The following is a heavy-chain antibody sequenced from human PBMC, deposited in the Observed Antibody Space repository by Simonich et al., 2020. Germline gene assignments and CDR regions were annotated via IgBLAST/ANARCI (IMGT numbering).Heavy chain of an antibody. CDR2: INHNGST. V-gene: IGHV4-34*01. CDR3: ARGKGWKNAFDI. CDR1: GGSFSGYY. J-gene: IGHJ3*02. D-gene: IGHD1-1*01. Sequence: QVQLQQWGAGLLKPSETLSLTCAVYGGSFSGYYWRWIRQPPGKGLDGIGEINHNGSTNYTPAVKSRVTISVDTSKNQFSLKLSSVTAAATAVYYCARGKGWKNAFDIWGQGTMVTVSS.